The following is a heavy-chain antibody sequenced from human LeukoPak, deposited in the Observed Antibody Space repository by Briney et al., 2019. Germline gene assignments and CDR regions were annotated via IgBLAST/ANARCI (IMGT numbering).Heavy chain of an antibody. D-gene: IGHD4-23*01. CDR1: GYTFTGYY. CDR2: IDPNSGGT. Sequence: ASVKVSCKASGYTFTGYYMHWVRQAPGQGLEWMGWIDPNSGGTNYAQKFQGRVTMTRDTSISTAYMELSRLRSDDTAVYYCAREGPNDYGGNVGYWGQGTLVTVSS. V-gene: IGHV1-2*02. CDR3: AREGPNDYGGNVGY. J-gene: IGHJ4*02.